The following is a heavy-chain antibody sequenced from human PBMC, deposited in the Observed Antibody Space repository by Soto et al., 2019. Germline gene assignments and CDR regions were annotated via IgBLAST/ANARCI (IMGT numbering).Heavy chain of an antibody. V-gene: IGHV1-2*04. CDR1: GYTFTGYY. Sequence: ASVKVSCKASGYTFTGYYMHWVRQAPGQGLEWMGWINPNSGGTNYAQKFQGWVTMTRDTSISTAYMELSRLRSDDTAVYYCARGVVVVAATPYYYYGMDVWGQGTTVNVSS. J-gene: IGHJ6*02. CDR3: ARGVVVVAATPYYYYGMDV. D-gene: IGHD2-15*01. CDR2: INPNSGGT.